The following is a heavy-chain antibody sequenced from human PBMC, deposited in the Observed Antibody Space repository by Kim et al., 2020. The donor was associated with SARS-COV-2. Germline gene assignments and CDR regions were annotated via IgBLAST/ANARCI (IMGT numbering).Heavy chain of an antibody. V-gene: IGHV4-39*01. J-gene: IGHJ4*02. CDR1: GGSISSSSYY. CDR3: TRARITMIVVVRRGAHYFDY. CDR2: IYYSVST. Sequence: SETLSLTCTVSGGSISSSSYYWGWIRQPPGKGLEWIGSIYYSVSTYYNPSLKSRVTISVDTSKNQFSLKLSSVTAGDTAVYYCTRARITMIVVVRRGAHYFDYWGQGTQVTVSS. D-gene: IGHD3-22*01.